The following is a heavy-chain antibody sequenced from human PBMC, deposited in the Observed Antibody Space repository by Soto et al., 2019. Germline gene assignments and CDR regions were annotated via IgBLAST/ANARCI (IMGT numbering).Heavy chain of an antibody. D-gene: IGHD3-9*01. CDR2: ISWNSGSI. Sequence: GGSLRLSCAASGFTFDDYAMHWVRQAPGKGLEWVSGISWNSGSIGYADSVKGRFTISRDNAKNSLYLQMNSLRAEDTALYYCEKDKRQATYYDILTGSYMDVWGKGTTVTVSS. CDR3: EKDKRQATYYDILTGSYMDV. V-gene: IGHV3-9*01. J-gene: IGHJ6*03. CDR1: GFTFDDYA.